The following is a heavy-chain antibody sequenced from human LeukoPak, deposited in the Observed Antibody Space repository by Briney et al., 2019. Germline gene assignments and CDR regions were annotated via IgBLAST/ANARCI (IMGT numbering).Heavy chain of an antibody. D-gene: IGHD5-18*01. CDR2: FDPEDGET. V-gene: IGHV1-24*01. Sequence: ASVKVSCKVSGYTLTELSMHWVRQAPGKGLEWMGGFDPEDGETIYAQKFQGRVTLTTDTSTSTAYMELRSLRSDDTAVYYCARDTAMAYYEESYFDPWGQGTLVTVSS. CDR1: GYTLTELS. J-gene: IGHJ5*02. CDR3: ARDTAMAYYEESYFDP.